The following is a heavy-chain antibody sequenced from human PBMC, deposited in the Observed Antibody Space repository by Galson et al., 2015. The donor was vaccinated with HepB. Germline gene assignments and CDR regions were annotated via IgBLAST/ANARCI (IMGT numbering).Heavy chain of an antibody. CDR1: GFTFGAYE. Sequence: SLKLSCAASGFTFGAYEMNWVRQAPGKGLEWISYISSHGYMICYAESVKGRFTVSRDNARDSLYLQMNSLRVEDTAVYYCVRDDALWSWYFDSWGQGILVTVSS. J-gene: IGHJ4*02. CDR2: ISSHGYMI. D-gene: IGHD3-10*01. V-gene: IGHV3-48*03. CDR3: VRDDALWSWYFDS.